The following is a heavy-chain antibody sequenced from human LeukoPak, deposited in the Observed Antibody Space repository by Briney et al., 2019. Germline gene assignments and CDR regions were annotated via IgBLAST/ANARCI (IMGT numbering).Heavy chain of an antibody. D-gene: IGHD2-21*02. Sequence: GESLKISCKGSGYSFTTYWIAWVRQMPGKGLEWMGIIYSGDSDTRYSPSFQGQVTISADKSISTAYLQWSSLKASDTAMYYCARGFCSGGDCLQFDCWGQGTLVTVSS. CDR1: GYSFTTYW. CDR2: IYSGDSDT. J-gene: IGHJ4*02. CDR3: ARGFCSGGDCLQFDC. V-gene: IGHV5-51*01.